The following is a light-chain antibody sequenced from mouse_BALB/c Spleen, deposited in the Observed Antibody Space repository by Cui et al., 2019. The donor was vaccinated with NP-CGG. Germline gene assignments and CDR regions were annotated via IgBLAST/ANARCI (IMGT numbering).Light chain of an antibody. V-gene: IGLV1*01. CDR3: ALWYSNHWV. J-gene: IGLJ1*01. CDR1: TGAVTTTNY. CDR2: GTN. Sequence: QAAVTPESALLTSPGETVTLTCRSSTGAVTTTNYANWVQEKPDHLFTGLIGGTNNRAPGVPARFSGSLIGDKAALTITGAQTEDEAIYFCALWYSNHWVFGGGTKLTVL.